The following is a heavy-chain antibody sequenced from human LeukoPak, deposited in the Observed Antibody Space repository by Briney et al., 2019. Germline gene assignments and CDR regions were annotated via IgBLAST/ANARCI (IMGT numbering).Heavy chain of an antibody. V-gene: IGHV1-69*04. CDR3: ARIILVRGGQRGMIDY. Sequence: SVKVSCTASVGAFSSYAISWVRQAPGQGLEWRGRIIPILGIANYAQNFPGRVTITADKSTTTAYMERSSLRSAATAAYYLARIILVRGGQRGMIDYWGQGTLVTVSS. CDR1: VGAFSSYA. D-gene: IGHD3-10*01. CDR2: IIPILGIA. J-gene: IGHJ4*02.